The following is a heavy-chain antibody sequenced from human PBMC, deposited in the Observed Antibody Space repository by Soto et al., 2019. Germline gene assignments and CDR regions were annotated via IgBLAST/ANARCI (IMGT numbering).Heavy chain of an antibody. CDR3: ARNDYVWGSYRSNYYFDY. CDR1: GGTFSSYA. CDR2: IIPIFGTA. V-gene: IGHV1-69*06. Sequence: QVQLVQSGAEVKKPGSSVKVSCKASGGTFSSYAISWVRQAPGQGLEWMGGIIPIFGTANYAQKFQGRVTITADKSTSTVYMERSSLRSEDTAVYYCARNDYVWGSYRSNYYFDYWGQGTLVTVSS. D-gene: IGHD3-16*02. J-gene: IGHJ4*02.